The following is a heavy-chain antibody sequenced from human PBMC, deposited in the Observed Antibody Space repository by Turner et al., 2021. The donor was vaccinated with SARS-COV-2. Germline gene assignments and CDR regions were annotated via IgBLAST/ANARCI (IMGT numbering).Heavy chain of an antibody. V-gene: IGHV1-24*01. Sequence: QVQLVQSGAEVKKPGASVKVSCKVSVYTLTKVSMHWVRQASGKGLEWMEGFDPKDGETIYAQKFQGRVTMTGDTSTDTAYMELSCLRSGDTAVYYCAAGVAVAGNPSGYYYYYGMDGWGQGTTVTVSS. CDR1: VYTLTKVS. D-gene: IGHD6-19*01. CDR3: AAGVAVAGNPSGYYYYYGMDG. J-gene: IGHJ6*02. CDR2: FDPKDGET.